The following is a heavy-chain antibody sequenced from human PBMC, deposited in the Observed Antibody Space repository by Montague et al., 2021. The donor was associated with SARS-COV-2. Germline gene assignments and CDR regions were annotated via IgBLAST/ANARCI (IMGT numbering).Heavy chain of an antibody. CDR3: ARIHVAAAGSPFDP. V-gene: IGHV2-70*11. CDR1: GFSLSTSGMC. D-gene: IGHD6-13*01. J-gene: IGHJ5*02. CDR2: IDGDDDK. Sequence: VKPTQTLTLTCTCSGFSLSTSGMCVSWIRQPPGKALEWLARIDGDDDKYYSTSLKTRLTISKDTSKNQVVLTMTNMEPVDTATYDCARIHVAAAGSPFDPWGQGTLVTVSS.